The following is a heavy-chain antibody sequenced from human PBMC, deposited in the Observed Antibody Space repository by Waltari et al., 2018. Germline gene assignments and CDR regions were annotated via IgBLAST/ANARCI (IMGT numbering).Heavy chain of an antibody. J-gene: IGHJ3*02. CDR1: GCSIRSRSYY. Sequence: QLQLQESGPGLVKPSETLSLPCTVSGCSIRSRSYYWSWLRQPPGKGLEWIGSIYYSGSTYYNPSLKSRVTISVDTSKNQFSLKLSSVTAADTAVYYCARRHDYGGNSPAFDIWGQGTMVTVSS. V-gene: IGHV4-39*01. CDR3: ARRHDYGGNSPAFDI. CDR2: IYYSGST. D-gene: IGHD4-17*01.